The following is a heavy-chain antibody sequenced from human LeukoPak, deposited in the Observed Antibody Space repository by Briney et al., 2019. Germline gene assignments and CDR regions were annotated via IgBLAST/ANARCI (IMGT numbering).Heavy chain of an antibody. D-gene: IGHD3-22*01. CDR1: GYTFTTYY. V-gene: IGHV1-46*01. CDR3: ARAYYHDYSDYHWAPDY. Sequence: ASVKVSCKASGYTFTTYYVHWVRQAPGQGLEWMGIINPSGGSTTYAQKFQGRVTMTRDTSTSTVYMEMSSLRSEDTAVYYCARAYYHDYSDYHWAPDYWGQGTLVTVSS. CDR2: INPSGGST. J-gene: IGHJ4*02.